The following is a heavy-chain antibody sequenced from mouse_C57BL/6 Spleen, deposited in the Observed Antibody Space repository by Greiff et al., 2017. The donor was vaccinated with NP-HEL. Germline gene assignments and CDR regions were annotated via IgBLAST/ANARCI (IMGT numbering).Heavy chain of an antibody. V-gene: IGHV1-66*01. J-gene: IGHJ4*01. CDR2: IYPGSGNT. CDR3: ARGGYYGSSYPYYYAMDY. D-gene: IGHD1-1*01. Sequence: VKLMESGPELVKPGASVKISCKASGYSFTSYYIHWVKQRPGQGLEWIGWIYPGSGNTKYNEKFKGKATLTADTSSSTAYMQLSSLTSEDSAVYYCARGGYYGSSYPYYYAMDYWGQGTSVTVSS. CDR1: GYSFTSYY.